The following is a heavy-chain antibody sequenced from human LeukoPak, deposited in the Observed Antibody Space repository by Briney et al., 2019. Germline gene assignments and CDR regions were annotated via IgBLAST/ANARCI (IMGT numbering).Heavy chain of an antibody. CDR3: ARGGEGYNDDAFEV. Sequence: SETLSLTCTVSGDSIRSHYCAWIRQPPGKGLEWIGHIYNSATTDYNPSFKSRVTISLDTSKKQFSLKMTSVTALDSAVYYCARGGEGYNDDAFEVWGLGTAVAVSS. J-gene: IGHJ3*01. CDR1: GDSIRSHY. V-gene: IGHV4-59*11. CDR2: IYNSATT. D-gene: IGHD5-24*01.